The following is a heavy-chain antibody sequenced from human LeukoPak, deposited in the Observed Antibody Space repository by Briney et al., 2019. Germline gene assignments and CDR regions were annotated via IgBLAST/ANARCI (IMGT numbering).Heavy chain of an antibody. V-gene: IGHV4-39*07. CDR3: ARAGHIVVVTEYDAFDI. CDR1: GDSISSSYYY. J-gene: IGHJ3*02. D-gene: IGHD2-21*02. CDR2: IDYSGST. Sequence: PSETLSLTCTVSGDSISSSYYYWGWIRQPPGKGLEWIGSIDYSGSTYHNPSLKSRITISVDTSKNEFSLKLSSVTAADTAVYYCARAGHIVVVTEYDAFDIWGQGTMVTVSS.